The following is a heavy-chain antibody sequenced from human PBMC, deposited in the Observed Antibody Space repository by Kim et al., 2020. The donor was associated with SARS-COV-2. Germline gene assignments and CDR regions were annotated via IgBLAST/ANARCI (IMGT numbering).Heavy chain of an antibody. CDR3: ARGRGRRKAAAGTWFDP. D-gene: IGHD6-13*01. CDR1: GYTFTSYD. J-gene: IGHJ5*02. V-gene: IGHV1-8*01. CDR2: MNPNSGNT. Sequence: ASVKVSCKASGYTFTSYDINWVRQATGQGLEWMGWMNPNSGNTGYAQKFQGRVTMTRNTSISTAYMELSSLRSEDTAVYYCARGRGRRKAAAGTWFDPWGQGTLVTVSS.